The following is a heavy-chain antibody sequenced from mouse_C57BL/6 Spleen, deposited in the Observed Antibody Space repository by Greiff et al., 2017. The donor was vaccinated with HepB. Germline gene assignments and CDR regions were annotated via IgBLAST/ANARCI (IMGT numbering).Heavy chain of an antibody. Sequence: EVQGVESGGGLVQPGGSLSLSCAASGFTFTDYYMSWVRQPPGKALEWLGFIRNKANGYTTEYSASVKGRFTISRDNSQSILYLQMNALRAEDSATYDCARYGYDYAMDYWGQGTSVTVSS. V-gene: IGHV7-3*01. CDR1: GFTFTDYY. J-gene: IGHJ4*01. CDR2: IRNKANGYTT. D-gene: IGHD2-2*01. CDR3: ARYGYDYAMDY.